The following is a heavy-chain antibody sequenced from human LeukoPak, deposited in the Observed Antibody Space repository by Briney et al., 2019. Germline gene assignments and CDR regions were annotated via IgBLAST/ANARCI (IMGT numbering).Heavy chain of an antibody. D-gene: IGHD3-10*01. Sequence: GESLKISCKGSGYSFSSYWIGWVRQMPGKGLEWMGIIFPGDSDTRYSPSFQGQVTISADKSISTAYLQWSSLKASDTSMYYCARLESNYDSGSYFDYWGQGTLVTVSS. J-gene: IGHJ4*02. CDR2: IFPGDSDT. CDR1: GYSFSSYW. CDR3: ARLESNYDSGSYFDY. V-gene: IGHV5-51*01.